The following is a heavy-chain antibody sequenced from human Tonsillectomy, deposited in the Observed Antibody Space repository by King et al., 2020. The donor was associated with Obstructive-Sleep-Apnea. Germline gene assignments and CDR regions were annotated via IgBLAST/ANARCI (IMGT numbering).Heavy chain of an antibody. CDR1: GFTFSSYA. J-gene: IGHJ4*02. D-gene: IGHD4-11*01. CDR2: ISASGGST. Sequence: VQLVESGGGLVQPGGSLRLSCAASGFTFSSYAMSWVRQAPGKGLEWVSSISASGGSTYYADSVKGRFTISRDTSKNTLYLQMHSLRAEDTAEYYCAKGLYSPLDYWGQGTLVTVSS. CDR3: AKGLYSPLDY. V-gene: IGHV3-23*04.